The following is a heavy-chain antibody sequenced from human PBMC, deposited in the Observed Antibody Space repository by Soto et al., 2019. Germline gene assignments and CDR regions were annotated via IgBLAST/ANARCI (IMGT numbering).Heavy chain of an antibody. J-gene: IGHJ6*02. CDR2: IIPIFGTA. CDR3: ARELHYYDSGNYYYYGMDV. CDR1: GGTFSSYA. V-gene: IGHV1-69*13. D-gene: IGHD3-22*01. Sequence: SVKVSCKASGGTFSSYAISWVRQAPGQGLEWMGGIIPIFGTANYAQKFQGRVTITADESTSTAYMELSSLRSEDTAVYYCARELHYYDSGNYYYYGMDVWGQGTTVTVYS.